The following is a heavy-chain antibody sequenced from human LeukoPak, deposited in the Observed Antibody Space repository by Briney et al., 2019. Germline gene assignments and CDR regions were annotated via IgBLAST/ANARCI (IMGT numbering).Heavy chain of an antibody. Sequence: ASVKVSCKASGYTFTSYPISWVRQAPGQGLEWMGWITTYNGYTKYAQRLQDRVTMTTDTPTTTAYMDLRGLRSDDTAVYYCARGYDYGDYVGDFDYWGQGTLVTVSS. CDR1: GYTFTSYP. CDR3: ARGYDYGDYVGDFDY. V-gene: IGHV1-18*01. CDR2: ITTYNGYT. J-gene: IGHJ4*02. D-gene: IGHD4-17*01.